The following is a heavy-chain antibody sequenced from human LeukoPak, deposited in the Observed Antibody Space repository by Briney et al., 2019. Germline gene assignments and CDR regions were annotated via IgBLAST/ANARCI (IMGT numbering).Heavy chain of an antibody. CDR1: GYAFASHW. J-gene: IGHJ4*02. CDR2: IKPDSDAT. CDR3: AKDDPHQRFDN. Sequence: ASVKVSCKASGYAFASHWLHWVRQAPGQGLEWVGYIKPDSDATDLAQRFQGRVTLTRDMSISTAYLELNGLTADDTAVYFCAKDDPHQRFDNWGQGTLVTVSS. V-gene: IGHV1-2*02. D-gene: IGHD2-2*01.